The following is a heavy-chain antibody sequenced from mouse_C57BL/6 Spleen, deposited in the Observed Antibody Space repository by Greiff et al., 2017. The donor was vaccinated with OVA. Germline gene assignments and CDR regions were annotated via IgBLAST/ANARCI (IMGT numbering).Heavy chain of an antibody. J-gene: IGHJ4*01. Sequence: QVQLQQSGPGLVAPSQSLSITCTVSGFSLTSYAISWVRQPPGKGLEWLGVIWTGGGTNYNSALKSRLSISKDNSKSQVFLKMNSLQTDDTARYYCARNMVTTLYYYAMDYWGQGTSVTVSS. CDR1: GFSLTSYA. D-gene: IGHD2-2*01. CDR2: IWTGGGT. V-gene: IGHV2-9-1*01. CDR3: ARNMVTTLYYYAMDY.